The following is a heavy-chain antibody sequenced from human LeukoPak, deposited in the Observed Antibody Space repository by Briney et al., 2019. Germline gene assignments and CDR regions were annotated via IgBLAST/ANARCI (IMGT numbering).Heavy chain of an antibody. Sequence: SETLSLTCTVSGYSISSGYYWGWIRQPPGKGLEWIGSIYHSGSTYYNPSLRSRVTISVDTSKNQFSLKLRSVTAADTAVYYCARGKIWSPVYLSHWGQGTLVTVSS. CDR2: IYHSGST. CDR1: GYSISSGYY. V-gene: IGHV4-38-2*02. D-gene: IGHD3-10*01. J-gene: IGHJ4*02. CDR3: ARGKIWSPVYLSH.